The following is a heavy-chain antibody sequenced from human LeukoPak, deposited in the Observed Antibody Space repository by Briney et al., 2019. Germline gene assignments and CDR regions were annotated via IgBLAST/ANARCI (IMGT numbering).Heavy chain of an antibody. CDR2: IKGDESYT. V-gene: IGHV3-74*01. CDR3: AKGAHYDYVS. D-gene: IGHD3-16*01. Sequence: GGSLRLTCAASGFTYSRYWMHWVRQVPGKGVVWVARIKGDESYTFYADSVKGRFTISRDNAKNTLYLQMNSLRAEDTAVYYCAKGAHYDYVSWGQGTLVTVSS. CDR1: GFTYSRYW. J-gene: IGHJ5*02.